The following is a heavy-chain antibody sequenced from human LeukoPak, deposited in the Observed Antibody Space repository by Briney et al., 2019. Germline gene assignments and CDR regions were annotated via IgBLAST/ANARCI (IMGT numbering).Heavy chain of an antibody. D-gene: IGHD3-10*01. CDR2: IRYDGSNE. CDR3: AKDLGDYYGSGSYQRPPDY. J-gene: IGHJ4*02. CDR1: GFTFSSYG. V-gene: IGHV3-30*02. Sequence: GGSLRLSCAASGFTFSSYGMHWVRQAPGKGLEWVAFIRYDGSNEYYADSVKGRFTISRDNSKNTLYLQMNSLRAEDTAVYYCAKDLGDYYGSGSYQRPPDYWGQGTLVTVSS.